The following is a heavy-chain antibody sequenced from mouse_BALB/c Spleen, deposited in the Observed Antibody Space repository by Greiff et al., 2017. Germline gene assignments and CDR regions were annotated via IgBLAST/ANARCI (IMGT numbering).Heavy chain of an antibody. CDR1: GYTFTSYW. Sequence: QVQLQQPGAELVKPGASVKMSCTASGYTFTSYWMHWVKQRPGQGLEWIGVIDPSDSYTSYNQKFKGKATLTVDTSSSTAYMQLSSLTSEDSAVYDCTSLFITTATLYFDYWGQGTTLTVSS. V-gene: IGHV1S127*01. CDR3: TSLFITTATLYFDY. CDR2: IDPSDSYT. D-gene: IGHD1-2*01. J-gene: IGHJ2*01.